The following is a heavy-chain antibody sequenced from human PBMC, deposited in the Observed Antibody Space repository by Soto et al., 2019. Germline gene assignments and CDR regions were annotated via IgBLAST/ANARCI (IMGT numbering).Heavy chain of an antibody. J-gene: IGHJ5*02. D-gene: IGHD5-18*01. CDR1: GGTFSSYT. CDR3: ARDPRNSGYSWFDP. V-gene: IGHV1-69*04. CDR2: IIPILGIA. Sequence: GASVKVSCKASGGTFSSYTISWVRQAPGQGLEWMGRIIPILGIANYAQKFQGRVTITADKSTSTAYMELSSLRSEDTAVYYCARDPRNSGYSWFDPWGQGTLVTVSS.